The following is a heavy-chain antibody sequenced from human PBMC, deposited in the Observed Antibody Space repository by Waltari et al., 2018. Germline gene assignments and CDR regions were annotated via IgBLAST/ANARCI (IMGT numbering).Heavy chain of an antibody. CDR3: ARALRGYCSGGSCYRLYYFDY. CDR2: MNPNSGNT. Sequence: QVQLVQSGAEVKKPGASVKVSCKASGYTFTSYDINWVRQAPGQGLEWMGWMNPNSGNTGYAQKFQGRVTITRNTSISTAYMELSSLRSEDTAVYYCARALRGYCSGGSCYRLYYFDYWGQGTLVTVSS. J-gene: IGHJ4*02. V-gene: IGHV1-8*03. D-gene: IGHD2-15*01. CDR1: GYTFTSYD.